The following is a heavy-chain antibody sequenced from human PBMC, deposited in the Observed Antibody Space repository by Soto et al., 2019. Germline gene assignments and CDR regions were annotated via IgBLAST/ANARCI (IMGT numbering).Heavy chain of an antibody. D-gene: IGHD1-1*01. CDR1: GDSVSRADSY. Sequence: VQLQESGPGLVKPSETLSLTCTVSGDSVSRADSYWSWIRQPPGKGLEWIGYIFSSGSTEYNPSLRGRVIISVDTSKNQVSLKLSTVTAADTAVYFCARGMDNNKVGWWGQGTLVTVSA. CDR3: ARGMDNNKVGW. CDR2: IFSSGST. J-gene: IGHJ4*02. V-gene: IGHV4-61*08.